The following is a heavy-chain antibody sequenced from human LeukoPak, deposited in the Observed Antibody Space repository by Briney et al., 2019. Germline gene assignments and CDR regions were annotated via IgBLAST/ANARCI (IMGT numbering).Heavy chain of an antibody. CDR2: ITHSGTT. V-gene: IGHV4-34*01. Sequence: SETLSLTCAVYGGSFSGYYWSWIRQPPGKGLEWIGEITHSGTTNYNPSLKSRVTISVDTSKNQFSLKLSSVTAADTAVYYCARENYDILTGYYSRGTFDIWGQGTTVTVSS. CDR1: GGSFSGYY. J-gene: IGHJ3*02. D-gene: IGHD3-9*01. CDR3: ARENYDILTGYYSRGTFDI.